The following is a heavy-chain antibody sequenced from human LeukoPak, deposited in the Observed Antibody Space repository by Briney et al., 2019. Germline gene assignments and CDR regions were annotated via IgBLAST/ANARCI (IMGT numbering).Heavy chain of an antibody. CDR2: IYTSGSA. J-gene: IGHJ3*02. CDR1: GGSISSGSYY. Sequence: SETLSPTCTVSGGSISSGSYYWSWIRQPAGKGLEWIGRIYTSGSANYNPSLKSRVTISVDTSKNQFSLKLSSVTAADTAAYYCARDLYSSSWYEAFDIWGQGTMVTVSS. V-gene: IGHV4-61*02. CDR3: ARDLYSSSWYEAFDI. D-gene: IGHD6-13*01.